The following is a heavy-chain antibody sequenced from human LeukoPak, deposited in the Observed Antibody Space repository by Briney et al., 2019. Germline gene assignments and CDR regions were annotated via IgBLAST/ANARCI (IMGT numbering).Heavy chain of an antibody. CDR2: INHSGST. CDR1: GGSFSGYY. Sequence: PSETLSLACAVYGGSFSGYYWSRIRQPPGKGLEWIGEINHSGSTNYNPSLKSRVTISVDTSKNQFSLKLSSVTAADTAVYYCARARARAWYYFDYWGQGTLVTVSS. J-gene: IGHJ4*02. D-gene: IGHD2-8*02. CDR3: ARARARAWYYFDY. V-gene: IGHV4-34*01.